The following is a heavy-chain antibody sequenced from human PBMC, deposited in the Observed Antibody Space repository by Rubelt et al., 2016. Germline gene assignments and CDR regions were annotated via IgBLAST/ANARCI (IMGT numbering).Heavy chain of an antibody. J-gene: IGHJ5*02. CDR2: IYYSGST. Sequence: QLQLQESGPGLVKPSETLSLTCTVSGGSISSSSYYRGWIRQPPGKGLEWIGSIYYSGSTYYNPSLKSRVTISVDTSKNQFSLKLSSVTAADTAVYYCARTSTSCYRFDPWGQGTLVTVSS. V-gene: IGHV4-39*01. CDR1: GGSISSSSYY. D-gene: IGHD2-2*01. CDR3: ARTSTSCYRFDP.